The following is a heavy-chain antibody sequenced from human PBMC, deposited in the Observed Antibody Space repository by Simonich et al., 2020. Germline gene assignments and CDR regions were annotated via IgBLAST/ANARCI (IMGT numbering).Heavy chain of an antibody. V-gene: IGHV3-7*01. CDR3: ARDGLGTAYYYYMDV. J-gene: IGHJ6*03. CDR1: GFTFSSYW. CDR2: IKQDESGK. Sequence: EVQLVESGGGLVKPGGSLRLSCAASGFTFSSYWVGWVRQDPGKGLEWVANIKQDESGKDYVDSVKGRFTISRDNAKNSLYLQMNSLRAEDTAVYYCARDGLGTAYYYYMDVWGKGTTVTVSS. D-gene: IGHD7-27*01.